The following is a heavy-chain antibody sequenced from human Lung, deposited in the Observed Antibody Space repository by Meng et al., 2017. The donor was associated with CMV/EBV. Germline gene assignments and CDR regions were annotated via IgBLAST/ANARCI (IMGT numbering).Heavy chain of an antibody. V-gene: IGHV3-74*01. CDR1: GFTFSSYW. J-gene: IGHJ4*02. D-gene: IGHD3-22*01. CDR2: INSDGSRT. Sequence: LSLXGAASGFTFSSYWMHWVRQAPGKGLVWVSRINSDGSRTSYADSVKGRFTISRDNAKKTLYLQMNSLRAEDTAVYYCARDHYYDSSGLEYWGQGTXVTVSS. CDR3: ARDHYYDSSGLEY.